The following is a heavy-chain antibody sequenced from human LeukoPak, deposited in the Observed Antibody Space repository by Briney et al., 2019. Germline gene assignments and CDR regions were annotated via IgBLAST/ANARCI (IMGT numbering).Heavy chain of an antibody. CDR3: AHRHTSNYYRNWYFDL. J-gene: IGHJ2*01. V-gene: IGHV2-5*02. Sequence: SGPTLVKPTQTLTLTCTFSGFSLSTSGVGVGWIRQPPGKALEWLALIFWDDDKRYSPSLKSRLTITKVTSRNQVVLTMTNMDPADTATYYCAHRHTSNYYRNWYFDLWGRGTLVTVSS. CDR2: IFWDDDK. CDR1: GFSLSTSGVG. D-gene: IGHD4-11*01.